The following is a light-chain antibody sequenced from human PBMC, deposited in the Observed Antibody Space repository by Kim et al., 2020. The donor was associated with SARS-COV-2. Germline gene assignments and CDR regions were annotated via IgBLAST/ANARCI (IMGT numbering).Light chain of an antibody. V-gene: IGLV1-40*01. Sequence: QSVLTQPPSVSGAPGQRVTISCTGSSSNIGTGYDVHWYQQLPGTAPKLLIYGNSNRPSGVPDRFSGSKSDTSASLAITGLQAEDEAHYYCQSYDSSLGGSVFGGGTQLTVL. CDR3: QSYDSSLGGSV. CDR2: GNS. J-gene: IGLJ3*02. CDR1: SSNIGTGYD.